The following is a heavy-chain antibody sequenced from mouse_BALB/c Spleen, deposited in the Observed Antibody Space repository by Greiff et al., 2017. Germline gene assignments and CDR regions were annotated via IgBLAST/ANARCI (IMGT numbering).Heavy chain of an antibody. CDR1: GFTFSSYG. J-gene: IGHJ2*01. V-gene: IGHV5-6*01. CDR2: ISSGGSYT. CDR3: ASGERFDY. Sequence: DVHLVESGGDLVKPGGSLKLSCAASGFTFSSYGMSWVRQTPDKRLEWVATISSGGSYTYYPDSVKGRFTISRDNAKNTLYLQMSSLKSEDTAMYYCASGERFDYWGQGTTLTVSS.